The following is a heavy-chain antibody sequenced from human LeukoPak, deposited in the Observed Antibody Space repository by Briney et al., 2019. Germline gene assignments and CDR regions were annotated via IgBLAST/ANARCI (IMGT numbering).Heavy chain of an antibody. V-gene: IGHV3-23*01. Sequence: PGGSLRLSCAASGFTFSNYPMTWVRQAPGKGLEWVPAISAGAGSTYYADSVKGRLTISRDNSKNTLYLQMNSLRAEDTAVYYCAKDGGYWGQGTLVTVSS. J-gene: IGHJ4*02. CDR3: AKDGGY. D-gene: IGHD3-16*01. CDR2: ISAGAGST. CDR1: GFTFSNYP.